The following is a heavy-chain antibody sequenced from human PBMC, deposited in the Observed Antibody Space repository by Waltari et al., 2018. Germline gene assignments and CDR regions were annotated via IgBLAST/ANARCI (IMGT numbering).Heavy chain of an antibody. CDR3: STVTTRSWRKIDY. D-gene: IGHD4-17*01. J-gene: IGHJ4*02. Sequence: QVQLQEAGPGLVKLSPPLSLTCTVSGGSISSCGYYWTLHGQHPGKGLEWIGYIYYSGSTYYNPSLKSRVTISVDTSKNQFSLKLSSVTAADTAVYYCSTVTTRSWRKIDYWGQGTLVTVSS. CDR2: IYYSGST. V-gene: IGHV4-31*03. CDR1: GGSISSCGYY.